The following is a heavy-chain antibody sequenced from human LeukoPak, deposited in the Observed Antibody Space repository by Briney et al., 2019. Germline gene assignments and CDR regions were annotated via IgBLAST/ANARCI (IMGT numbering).Heavy chain of an antibody. CDR1: GYIFTSSY. D-gene: IGHD1-1*01. CDR3: ARRAQVERRHSQFDY. CDR2: INPGGGST. V-gene: IGHV1-46*01. Sequence: ASVKVSCKASGYIFTSSYIHWVRQAPGQGLEWMGMINPGGGSTGYAQKFQGRVTMTRDMSTSTVYMELSSLRSEDTAVFYCARRAQVERRHSQFDYWGQGTLVTVSS. J-gene: IGHJ4*01.